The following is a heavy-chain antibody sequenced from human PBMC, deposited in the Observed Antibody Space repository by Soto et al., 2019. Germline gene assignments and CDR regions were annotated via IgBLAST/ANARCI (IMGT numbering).Heavy chain of an antibody. J-gene: IGHJ6*02. CDR2: INPNSGGT. CDR3: ARDHLNYYGSGSFFWWGPYHYYGMSF. CDR1: GYTFTGYY. V-gene: IGHV1-2*04. D-gene: IGHD3-10*01. Sequence: GASVKVSCKASGYTFTGYYMHWVRQAPGQGLEWMGWINPNSGGTNYAQKFQGWVTMTRDTSISTAYMELSRLRSDDTAVYYCARDHLNYYGSGSFFWWGPYHYYGMSFWGQGSSVPVSS.